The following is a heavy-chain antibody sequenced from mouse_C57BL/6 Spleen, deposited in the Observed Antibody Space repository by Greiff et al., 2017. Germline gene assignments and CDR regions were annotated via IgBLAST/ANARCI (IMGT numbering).Heavy chain of an antibody. D-gene: IGHD2-5*01. J-gene: IGHJ3*01. Sequence: EVQVVESGAELVKPGASVKLSCTASGFNIKDYYMHWVKQRTEQGLEWIGRIDPEDGETKYAPKFQGKATITADTSSNTAYLQLSSLTSEDTAVYYCARVVAYYSNPAWFAYWGQGTLVTVSA. V-gene: IGHV14-2*01. CDR3: ARVVAYYSNPAWFAY. CDR2: IDPEDGET. CDR1: GFNIKDYY.